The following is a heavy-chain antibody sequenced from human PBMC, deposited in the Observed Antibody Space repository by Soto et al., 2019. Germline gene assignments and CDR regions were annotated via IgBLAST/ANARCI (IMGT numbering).Heavy chain of an antibody. CDR3: AREGVAGTCFDY. CDR1: GYTFTGYY. V-gene: IGHV1-2*02. D-gene: IGHD6-19*01. Sequence: ASVKVSCKASGYTFTGYYMRWVRQAPGQGLEWMGWINPNSGGTNYAQKFQGRVTMTRDTSISTACMELSRLRSDDTAVYYCAREGVAGTCFDYWGQGTLVTVSS. J-gene: IGHJ4*02. CDR2: INPNSGGT.